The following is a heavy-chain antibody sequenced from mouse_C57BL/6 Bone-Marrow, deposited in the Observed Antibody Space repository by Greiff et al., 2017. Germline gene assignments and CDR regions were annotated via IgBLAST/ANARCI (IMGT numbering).Heavy chain of an antibody. CDR2: FTRYSDAT. J-gene: IGHJ4*01. D-gene: IGHD2-2*01. Sequence: LQQPGAELVRPGSSVKLSCKASYYAFTDCAMHWVKQRPGHGLEWIGYFTRYSDATEYSENFKGKATLTVNTSSSTAYMELSSLTCEDSAVYYCARDEGYDDAMGYWGQGTSVTVSS. CDR3: ARDEGYDDAMGY. V-gene: IGHV1-49*01. CDR1: YYAFTDCA.